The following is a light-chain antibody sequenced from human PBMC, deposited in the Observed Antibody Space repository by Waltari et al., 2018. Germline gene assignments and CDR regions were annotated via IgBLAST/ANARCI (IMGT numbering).Light chain of an antibody. V-gene: IGKV4-1*01. Sequence: DIVLTQSPDSLAVSLGGRATITCKSSQSVLYSSNNRNFLAWYQQKPGQPPKLLIYGASTRESVVADRISGSGAGTDFTLTISSLHAEYVAVYYCQQYDRTPYTFGQGTKLEIK. CDR2: GAS. CDR1: QSVLYSSNNRNF. CDR3: QQYDRTPYT. J-gene: IGKJ2*01.